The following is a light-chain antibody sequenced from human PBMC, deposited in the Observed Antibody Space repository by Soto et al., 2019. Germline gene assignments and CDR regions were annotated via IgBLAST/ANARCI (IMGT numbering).Light chain of an antibody. V-gene: IGKV3D-15*01. J-gene: IGKJ4*01. CDR2: DAS. CDR3: QQYNNWPLT. Sequence: IVLMQSPYTLSLSPGERATLSCRASRSLSSDYLAWYQQKPGQAPRLLIYDASTRATGIPARFSGSQSGTEFTLTISSLLSEDFAVYSCQQYNNWPLTFGGGTKVDI. CDR1: RSLSSD.